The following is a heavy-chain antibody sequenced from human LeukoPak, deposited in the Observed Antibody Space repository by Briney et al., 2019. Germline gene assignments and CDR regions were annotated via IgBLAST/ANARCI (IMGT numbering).Heavy chain of an antibody. CDR2: ISGSDGST. CDR3: AKVDCSGGSCYGFGYYYYGMDV. V-gene: IGHV3-23*01. D-gene: IGHD2-15*01. CDR1: GFTFSTYG. Sequence: GSLRLSCAASGFTFSTYGMSWVRLAPGKGLEWVSSISGSDGSTYYADSVKGRFTISRDNSKNTLFLQMNSLRAEDTAVYYCAKVDCSGGSCYGFGYYYYGMDVWGQGTTVTVSS. J-gene: IGHJ6*02.